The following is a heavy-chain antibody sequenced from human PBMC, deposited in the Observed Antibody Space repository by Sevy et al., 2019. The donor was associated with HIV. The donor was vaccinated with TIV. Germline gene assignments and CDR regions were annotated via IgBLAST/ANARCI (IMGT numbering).Heavy chain of an antibody. J-gene: IGHJ4*02. D-gene: IGHD6-19*01. V-gene: IGHV3-53*01. CDR2: IYGNHST. Sequence: RGSLRLSCTASGFTISSNYLSWVRQVPGKGLEWVSVIYGNHSTYYADFVKGRFTISRDNSKNTLYLQMNSLRAEDTAIYYCARGEQWLSFNYWGQGTLVTVSS. CDR3: ARGEQWLSFNY. CDR1: GFTISSNY.